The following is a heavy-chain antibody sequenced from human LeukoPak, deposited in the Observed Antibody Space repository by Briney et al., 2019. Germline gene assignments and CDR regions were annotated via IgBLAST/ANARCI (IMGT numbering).Heavy chain of an antibody. CDR1: GYTFTGYY. CDR2: IDPNSGST. Sequence: ASVKVSCKASGYTFTGYYMHWVRQAPGQGLEWMGWIDPNSGSTNYAQKFQGRVTMTRDTSISTAYMELSRLTSDDTAVYYCAIRKIAGGSYYGMDVWGQGTTVTVSS. V-gene: IGHV1-2*02. D-gene: IGHD3-16*01. J-gene: IGHJ6*02. CDR3: AIRKIAGGSYYGMDV.